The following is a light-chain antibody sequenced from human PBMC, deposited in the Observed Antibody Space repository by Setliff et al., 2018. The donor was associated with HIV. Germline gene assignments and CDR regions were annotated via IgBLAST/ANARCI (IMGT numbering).Light chain of an antibody. V-gene: IGLV1-44*01. J-gene: IGLJ1*01. CDR3: AAWDDSLHGYV. Sequence: QSVLTQPPSASGAPGQRVTISCSGSSSNVGDNAVSWYQQFPGTAPKLLIYSTYQRPSGVPDRFSGSKSGTSASLAISGLHSEDEADYYCAAWDDSLHGYVFGSGTRSPS. CDR1: SSNVGDNA. CDR2: STY.